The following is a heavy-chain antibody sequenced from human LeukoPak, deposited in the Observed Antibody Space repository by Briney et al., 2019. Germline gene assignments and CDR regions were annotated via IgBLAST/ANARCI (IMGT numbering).Heavy chain of an antibody. CDR1: GFTFSSYW. CDR3: ARGVPYYDILTGYLDY. J-gene: IGHJ4*02. Sequence: GGSLRLSSAASGFTFSSYWMSWVRQAPGKGLEWVANIKQDGSEKYYVDSVKGRFTISRDNSKNTLYLQMNSLRAEDTAVYYCARGVPYYDILTGYLDYWGQGTLVTVSS. D-gene: IGHD3-9*01. V-gene: IGHV3-7*01. CDR2: IKQDGSEK.